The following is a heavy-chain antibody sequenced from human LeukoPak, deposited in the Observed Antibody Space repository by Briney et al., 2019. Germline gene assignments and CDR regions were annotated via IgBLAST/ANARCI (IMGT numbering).Heavy chain of an antibody. D-gene: IGHD3-10*01. CDR3: ASGDTYYYGMDV. Sequence: SETLSLTCTVSGGSISSSSYYWSWIRQPPGKGLEWIGYIYYSGSTNYNLSLKSRVTISVDTSKNQFSLKLSSVTAADTAVYYCASGDTYYYGMDVWGQGTTVTVSS. CDR1: GGSISSSSYY. J-gene: IGHJ6*02. CDR2: IYYSGST. V-gene: IGHV4-61*01.